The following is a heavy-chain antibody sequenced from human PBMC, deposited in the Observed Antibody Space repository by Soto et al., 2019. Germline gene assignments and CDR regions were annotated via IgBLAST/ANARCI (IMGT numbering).Heavy chain of an antibody. D-gene: IGHD3-10*01. CDR1: GFTFSDTL. J-gene: IGHJ3*02. Sequence: QVQLVQSGADLKKPGASVNISCTASGFTFSDTLINWVRQLPGQGLEWMGWRNPDTGNTRYSETFQGRVTISRHQHASIANFSLRGLENEDTALSWRARDIRGAGTRANDAFAIWGQGPMFTASS. CDR2: RNPDTGNT. CDR3: ARDIRGAGTRANDAFAI. V-gene: IGHV1-3*01.